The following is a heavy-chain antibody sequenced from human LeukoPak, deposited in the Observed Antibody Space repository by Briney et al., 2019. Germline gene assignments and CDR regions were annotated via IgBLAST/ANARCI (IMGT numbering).Heavy chain of an antibody. CDR1: GGSISSYY. Sequence: PSETLSLTCTVSGGSISSYYWSWIRQPPGKGLEWIGYIYTSGSTNYNPSHKSRVTISVDTSKNQFSLKLSSVTAADTAVYYCARQAYYYYGMDVWGQGTTVTVSS. J-gene: IGHJ6*02. V-gene: IGHV4-4*09. CDR3: ARQAYYYYGMDV. CDR2: IYTSGST.